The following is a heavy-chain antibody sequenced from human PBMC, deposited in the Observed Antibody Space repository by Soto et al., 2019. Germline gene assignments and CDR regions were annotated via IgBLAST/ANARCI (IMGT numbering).Heavy chain of an antibody. CDR2: IWYDGSNK. Sequence: GGSLRLSCAASGFTFSSYGMHWVRQAPGKGLEWVAVIWYDGSNKYYADSVKGRFTISRDNSKNTLYLQMNSLRAEDTAVYYCAREPRTNGNIDYWGQGTLVTVSS. CDR1: GFTFSSYG. J-gene: IGHJ4*02. V-gene: IGHV3-33*01. CDR3: AREPRTNGNIDY. D-gene: IGHD2-8*01.